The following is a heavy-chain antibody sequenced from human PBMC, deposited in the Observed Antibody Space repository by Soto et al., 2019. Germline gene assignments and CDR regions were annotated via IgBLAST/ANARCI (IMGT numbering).Heavy chain of an antibody. Sequence: EVQLLESGGGLVQPGRSLRLSCAASGFTFSSYAMSWVRQAPGKGLEWVSAISGGGGSTYYADSVKGRFTISRDNSNNTLYLQMNSLRAEDSAVYYCAREVGATKGHFDYWGQGTLVTVSS. J-gene: IGHJ4*02. D-gene: IGHD1-26*01. CDR1: GFTFSSYA. V-gene: IGHV3-23*01. CDR3: AREVGATKGHFDY. CDR2: ISGGGGST.